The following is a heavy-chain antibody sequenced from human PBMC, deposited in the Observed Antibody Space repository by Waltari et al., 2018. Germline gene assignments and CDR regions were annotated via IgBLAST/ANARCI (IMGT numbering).Heavy chain of an antibody. V-gene: IGHV1-2*06. J-gene: IGHJ5*02. CDR3: ARTYCSSTSCNWFDP. CDR2: INPNSGGT. CDR1: GYTFTGYY. Sequence: QVQLVQSGAEVKKPGASVKVSCKASGYTFTGYYMHWFRQAPGQGLEWMGRINPNSGGTNYAQKFQGRVTMTRDTSISTAYMELSRLRSDDTAVYYCARTYCSSTSCNWFDPWGQGTLVTVSS. D-gene: IGHD2-2*01.